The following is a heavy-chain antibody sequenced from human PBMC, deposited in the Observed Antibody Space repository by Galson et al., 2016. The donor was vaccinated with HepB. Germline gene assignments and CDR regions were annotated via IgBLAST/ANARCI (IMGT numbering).Heavy chain of an antibody. Sequence: SLRLSCAASGFTFRNYAMTWVRQAPGMPLEWVSTIRSRGATYYADSAKGRFTISRDNSENMVYLQMRRLRAEDTAGYFCAKPLRMDSFTMTVLVKTLGSFEVWGQGTLVTVSS. D-gene: IGHD3/OR15-3a*01. V-gene: IGHV3-23*01. J-gene: IGHJ4*02. CDR3: AKPLRMDSFTMTVLVKTLGSFEV. CDR1: GFTFRNYA. CDR2: IRSRGAT.